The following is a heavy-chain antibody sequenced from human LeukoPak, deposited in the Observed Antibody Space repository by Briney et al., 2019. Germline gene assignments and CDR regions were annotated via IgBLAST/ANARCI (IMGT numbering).Heavy chain of an antibody. D-gene: IGHD3-9*01. CDR3: ARDRLRYYY. V-gene: IGHV3-30*03. CDR2: ISYDGSNK. J-gene: IGHJ4*02. Sequence: GGSLRLSCAASGFTFSSYGMHWVRQAPGKGLEWVAVISYDGSNKYYADSVKGRFTISRDNAKNSLYLQMNSLRAEDTAVYYCARDRLRYYYWGQGTLVTVSS. CDR1: GFTFSSYG.